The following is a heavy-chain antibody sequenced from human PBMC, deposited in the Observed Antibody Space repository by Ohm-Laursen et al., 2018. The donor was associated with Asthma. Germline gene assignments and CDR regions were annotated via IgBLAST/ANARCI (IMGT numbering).Heavy chain of an antibody. CDR3: ARTKLGYCSGGSCYRFDY. CDR1: GGSFSGYY. CDR2: INHSGST. J-gene: IGHJ4*02. D-gene: IGHD2-15*01. Sequence: GTLSLTCTVYGGSFSGYYWSWIRQPPGKGLEWTGEINHSGSTNYNPSLKSGVTISVDTSKNQFSLKLSSVTAADTAVYYCARTKLGYCSGGSCYRFDYWGQGTLVTVSS. V-gene: IGHV4-34*01.